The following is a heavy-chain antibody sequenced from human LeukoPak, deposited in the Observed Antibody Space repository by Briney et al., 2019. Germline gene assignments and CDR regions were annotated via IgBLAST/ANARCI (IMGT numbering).Heavy chain of an antibody. J-gene: IGHJ4*02. V-gene: IGHV3-7*03. CDR3: ARGPIIKGYY. Sequence: PGGSLRLSCVASGFPFSSYWMTWVRQAPGKGLEWVANIKQDGSEKYYVDSVKGRFTISRDNAKNSLYLQMNSLRAEDTAVYYCARGPIIKGYYWGQGTLVTVSS. CDR2: IKQDGSEK. CDR1: GFPFSSYW. D-gene: IGHD5-12*01.